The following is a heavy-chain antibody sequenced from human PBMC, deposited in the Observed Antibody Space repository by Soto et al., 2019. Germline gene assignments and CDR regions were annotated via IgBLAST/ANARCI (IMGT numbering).Heavy chain of an antibody. Sequence: PGGSLRLSCAASGFTFSNSDMNWVHQAPGKGLEWVSGVSWNGSRTHYADSVKGRFIISRDNSKNTLYLQTNSLRAEDTAVYYCARDIGGKVFGGYAFDIWGQGKMVTVSS. D-gene: IGHD2-15*01. CDR2: VSWNGSRT. CDR3: ARDIGGKVFGGYAFDI. CDR1: GFTFSNSD. J-gene: IGHJ3*02. V-gene: IGHV3-35*01.